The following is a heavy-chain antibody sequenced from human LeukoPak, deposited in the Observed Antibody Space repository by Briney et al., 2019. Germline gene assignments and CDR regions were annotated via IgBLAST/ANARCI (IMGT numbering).Heavy chain of an antibody. V-gene: IGHV4-59*01. Sequence: SETLSLTCTVSGGSISSYYWSWIRQPPGKGLEWIGYIYSSGSTNYNPSLKSRVTISVDTSKNQFSLKLSSVTAADTAVYYCARARNYYDSSGFYYEGDAFDIWGQGTMVTVSS. CDR1: GGSISSYY. CDR3: ARARNYYDSSGFYYEGDAFDI. D-gene: IGHD3-22*01. J-gene: IGHJ3*02. CDR2: IYSSGST.